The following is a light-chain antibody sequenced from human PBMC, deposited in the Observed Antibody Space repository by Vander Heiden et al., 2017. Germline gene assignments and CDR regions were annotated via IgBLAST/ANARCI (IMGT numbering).Light chain of an antibody. Sequence: EIVMTQSPATLSVSPGEGATLSCRAGQSVSRNLAWYQQRPGQAPRLLIYDTSIRDAGIPGRFSGTGSGTDFTLTINSLQSEDFAVYYCQQYSDWPRTFGQGTKLDI. V-gene: IGKV3-15*01. CDR3: QQYSDWPRT. CDR2: DTS. CDR1: QSVSRN. J-gene: IGKJ2*01.